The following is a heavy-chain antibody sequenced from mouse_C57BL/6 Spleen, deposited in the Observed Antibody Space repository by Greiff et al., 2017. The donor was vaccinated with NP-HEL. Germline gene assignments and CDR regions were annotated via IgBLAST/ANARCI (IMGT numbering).Heavy chain of an antibody. J-gene: IGHJ3*01. Sequence: EVQLQQSGPELVKPGASVKMPCKASGYTFTDYNMDWVKQSPGKSLEWIGDINPNDGGTIYNQKFKGKATLTVDKSSSTAYMELRSLTSEDTAVYYCARDGYPFAYWGQGTLVTVSA. D-gene: IGHD2-3*01. V-gene: IGHV1-18*01. CDR1: GYTFTDYN. CDR3: ARDGYPFAY. CDR2: INPNDGGT.